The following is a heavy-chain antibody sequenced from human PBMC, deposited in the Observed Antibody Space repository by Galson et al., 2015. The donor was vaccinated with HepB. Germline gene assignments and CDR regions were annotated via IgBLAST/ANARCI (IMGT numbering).Heavy chain of an antibody. D-gene: IGHD3/OR15-3a*01. V-gene: IGHV3-21*01. CDR3: ARGPDWEFDY. CDR2: ISSTSTYI. J-gene: IGHJ4*02. Sequence: SLRLSCAASGFTFRDYSMNWVRQAPGQGLEWVSSISSTSTYIYYADSVEGRFIISRDNAKNSLFLQMSSLRAEDTAVYYCARGPDWEFDYWGQGTLVTVSS. CDR1: GFTFRDYS.